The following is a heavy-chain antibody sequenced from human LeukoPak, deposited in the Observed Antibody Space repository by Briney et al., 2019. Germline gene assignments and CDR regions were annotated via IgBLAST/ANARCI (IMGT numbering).Heavy chain of an antibody. Sequence: GGSLRLSCAASGFTFTNYWMTWVRQAPGKGLEWVANIKQDGNDKYYVDSVKGRFTISRDNAKNSLHLQMNSLRAEDTAVYYCAREVAVAGTAMDYWGQGTLVTVSS. CDR1: GFTFTNYW. D-gene: IGHD6-19*01. CDR2: IKQDGNDK. J-gene: IGHJ4*02. CDR3: AREVAVAGTAMDY. V-gene: IGHV3-7*01.